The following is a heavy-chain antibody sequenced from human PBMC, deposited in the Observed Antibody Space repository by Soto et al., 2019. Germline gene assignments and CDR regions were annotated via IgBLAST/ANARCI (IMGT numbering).Heavy chain of an antibody. Sequence: AVGSLRLSCAASGFTFSSYSMNWVRQAPGKGLEWVSSISSSSSYIYYADSVKGRFTISRDNAKNSLYLQMNSLRAEDTAVYYCARDEVGATVGMDVWGQGTTVTVSS. CDR1: GFTFSSYS. CDR2: ISSSSSYI. D-gene: IGHD1-26*01. V-gene: IGHV3-21*01. J-gene: IGHJ6*02. CDR3: ARDEVGATVGMDV.